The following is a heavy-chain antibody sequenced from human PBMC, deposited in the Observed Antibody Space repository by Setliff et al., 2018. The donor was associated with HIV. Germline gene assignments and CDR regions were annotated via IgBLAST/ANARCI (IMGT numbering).Heavy chain of an antibody. D-gene: IGHD2-2*01. Sequence: EASVKVSCKASGYTFTKFDINWVRQATGQGLEWMGWMNPNSGNTGFAQKFQGRVTMTTDTSTSTAYMELRSLRSDDTAVYYCATSSRIYYYSYMDVWGKGTTVTVSS. CDR1: GYTFTKFD. CDR3: ATSSRIYYYSYMDV. V-gene: IGHV1-8*01. J-gene: IGHJ6*03. CDR2: MNPNSGNT.